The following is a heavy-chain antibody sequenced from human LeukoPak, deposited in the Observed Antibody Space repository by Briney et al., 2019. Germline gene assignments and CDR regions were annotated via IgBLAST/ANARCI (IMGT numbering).Heavy chain of an antibody. CDR3: ARGRYFDWRESTGDAFDI. CDR1: GGSFSGYY. J-gene: IGHJ3*02. V-gene: IGHV4-34*01. Sequence: PSETLSLTCAVYGGSFSGYYWSWIRQPPGKGLEWIGEINHSGSTNYNPSLKSRVTISVDTSKNQFSLKLSSVTAADTAVYYCARGRYFDWRESTGDAFDIWGQGTMVTVSS. CDR2: INHSGST. D-gene: IGHD3-9*01.